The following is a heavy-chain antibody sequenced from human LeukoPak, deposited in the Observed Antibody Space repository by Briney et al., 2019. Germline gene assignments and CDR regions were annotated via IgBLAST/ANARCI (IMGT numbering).Heavy chain of an antibody. J-gene: IGHJ4*02. CDR1: GFSFSTTW. CDR3: ARDPGWGALDY. Sequence: AGGSLRLSCAASGFSFSTTWMTWVRQTPGKGLELVANINIDGSQRYHADSVEGRFTISRDNVKNTSYLQMSSLRVEDTAVYYCARDPGWGALDYWGQGALVIVSS. CDR2: INIDGSQR. V-gene: IGHV3-7*03. D-gene: IGHD3-16*01.